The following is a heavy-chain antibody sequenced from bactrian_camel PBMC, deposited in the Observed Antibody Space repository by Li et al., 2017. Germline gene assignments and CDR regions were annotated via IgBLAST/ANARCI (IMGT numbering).Heavy chain of an antibody. D-gene: IGHD7*01. V-gene: IGHV3S26*01. CDR3: AADSPNCLDRFWHEYTY. J-gene: IGHJ4*01. CDR2: LDRDGVS. CDR1: GFDRSSYC. Sequence: HVQLVESGGGSVQTGGSLKLSCTASGFDRSSYCLAWFRQVPGKAHELVAALDRDGVSRYADTVKGRFITSKDSAKNTLYLQMDSLKAEDTATYYCAADSPNCLDRFWHEYTYWGQGTQVTVS.